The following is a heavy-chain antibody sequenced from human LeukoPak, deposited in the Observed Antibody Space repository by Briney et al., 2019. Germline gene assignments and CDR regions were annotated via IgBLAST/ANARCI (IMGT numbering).Heavy chain of an antibody. CDR3: ARDSGTTGEVKFDP. CDR2: IYYSGYT. Sequence: SETLSLTCTVSGGSISSYYWSWIRQPPGKGLEWIGDIYYSGYTNYNPSLKSRVTISVDTSKNQFSLKLRSVTAADTAVYYCARDSGTTGEVKFDPWGQGSLVTVSS. CDR1: GGSISSYY. J-gene: IGHJ5*02. D-gene: IGHD3-10*01. V-gene: IGHV4-59*01.